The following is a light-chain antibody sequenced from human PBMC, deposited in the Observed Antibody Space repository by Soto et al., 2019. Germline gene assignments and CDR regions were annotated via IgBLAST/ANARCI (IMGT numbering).Light chain of an antibody. CDR2: ETT. V-gene: IGLV2-23*01. CDR3: CSYAGSSTVV. J-gene: IGLJ3*02. CDR1: NSDVGYYNL. Sequence: QSALTQPASVSGSPGQSITISCTGTNSDVGYYNLVSWYQQHPGKAPKLLIYETTRRPSGPSNRFSGSKSGNTASLTIAGLQAEDEAHYYCCSYAGSSTVVFGGGTKVTVL.